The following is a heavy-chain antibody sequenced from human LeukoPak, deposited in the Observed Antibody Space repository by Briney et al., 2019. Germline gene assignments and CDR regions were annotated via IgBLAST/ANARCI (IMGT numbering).Heavy chain of an antibody. V-gene: IGHV4-34*01. Sequence: SETLSLTCAVYGGSFSGYYWSWIRQPPGKGLEWIGEINHSGSTNYNPSLKSRVTISVDTSKNQFSLKLSSVTAADTAVYYCARPPRGRQQLAVQYWGQGTLVTVSS. D-gene: IGHD6-13*01. CDR1: GGSFSGYY. CDR3: ARPPRGRQQLAVQY. J-gene: IGHJ4*02. CDR2: INHSGST.